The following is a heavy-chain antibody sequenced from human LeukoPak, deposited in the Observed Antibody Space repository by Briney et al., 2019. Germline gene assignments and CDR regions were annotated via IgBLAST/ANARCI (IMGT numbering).Heavy chain of an antibody. D-gene: IGHD6-19*01. CDR3: AREATWGQWYFDL. CDR1: GFTFHDHG. CDR2: IAADGGVK. Sequence: GGSLRLSCAASGFTFHDHGVGLGPQAPGEGLWVGAVIAADGGVKQYADFVKGRFSLSRDNSKNTLFLQMNGLTVEDTAVYYCAREATWGQWYFDLWGQGAPVTVSS. J-gene: IGHJ4*02. V-gene: IGHV3-30*03.